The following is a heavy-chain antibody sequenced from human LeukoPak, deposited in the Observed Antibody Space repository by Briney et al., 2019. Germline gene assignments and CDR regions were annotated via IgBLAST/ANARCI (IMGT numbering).Heavy chain of an antibody. Sequence: ASVKVSCKASGGTFSSYAISWVRQAPGQGLEWMGGIIPIFGTANYAQKFQGRVTITADESTSTAYMELSSLRSEDTAVYYCARGEASSSWYEEEYYFDYWGQGPLVTVSS. D-gene: IGHD6-13*01. CDR3: ARGEASSSWYEEEYYFDY. CDR2: IIPIFGTA. J-gene: IGHJ4*02. V-gene: IGHV1-69*13. CDR1: GGTFSSYA.